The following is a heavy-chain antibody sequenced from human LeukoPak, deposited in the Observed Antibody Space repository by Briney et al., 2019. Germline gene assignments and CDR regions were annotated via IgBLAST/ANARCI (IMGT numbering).Heavy chain of an antibody. D-gene: IGHD6-6*01. J-gene: IGHJ4*02. Sequence: GRSLRPSCAASGFTFDVYAMHWVRQARGKGLEWVYIISGDASSTYYADSVKGRFTISRDNSKNSLYLQMNSLRTEDTALYYCAKGMASSSYYFDYWGQGTLVTVSS. CDR3: AKGMASSSYYFDY. CDR1: GFTFDVYA. V-gene: IGHV3-43*02. CDR2: ISGDASST.